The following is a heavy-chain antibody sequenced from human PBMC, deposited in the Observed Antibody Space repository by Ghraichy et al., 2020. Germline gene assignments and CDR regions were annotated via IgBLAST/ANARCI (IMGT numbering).Heavy chain of an antibody. CDR3: ARGGLIVVVTEAFDI. CDR2: IGYSGGT. D-gene: IGHD2-21*02. Sequence: SETLSLTCSVSGGSISSGGYYWSWIRQLPGKGLEWIGYIGYSGGTYYKPSLKSRLTISLDTSKNQFSLNLYSVTAADTAVYYCARGGLIVVVTEAFDIWGQGTMVTVSS. V-gene: IGHV4-31*03. CDR1: GGSISSGGYY. J-gene: IGHJ3*02.